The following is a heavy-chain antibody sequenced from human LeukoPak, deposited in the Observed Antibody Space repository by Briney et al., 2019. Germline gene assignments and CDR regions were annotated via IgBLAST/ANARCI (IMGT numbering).Heavy chain of an antibody. D-gene: IGHD6-19*01. CDR1: GYSFTRCY. CDR2: INHNDDTT. J-gene: IGHJ4*02. CDR3: ARDLRHHSGIAVSPFDY. V-gene: IGHV1-46*01. Sequence: ASVKVSCKASGYSFTRCYLHWLRQPPGQGLDWMGLINHNDDTTTHAQNFQGRATMTSDTSTRTVYMELSSLRSEDTAVYYCARDLRHHSGIAVSPFDYWGQGTLVTVSS.